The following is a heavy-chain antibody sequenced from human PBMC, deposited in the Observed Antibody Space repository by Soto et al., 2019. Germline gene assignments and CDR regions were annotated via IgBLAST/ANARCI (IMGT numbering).Heavy chain of an antibody. D-gene: IGHD5-18*01. CDR3: ARPGAMVSPAGMDV. CDR2: IDPSDSYT. J-gene: IGHJ6*02. CDR1: GYSFPSYW. Sequence: GESLKISCKGSGYSFPSYWISWVRPMPGKGLEWMGRIDPSDSYTNYSPSFQGHVTISADKSISTAYLQWSSLKASDTAMYYCARPGAMVSPAGMDVWGQGTTVTVSS. V-gene: IGHV5-10-1*01.